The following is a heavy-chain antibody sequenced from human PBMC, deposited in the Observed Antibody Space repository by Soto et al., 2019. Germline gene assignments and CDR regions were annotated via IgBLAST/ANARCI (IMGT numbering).Heavy chain of an antibody. V-gene: IGHV3-74*01. J-gene: IGHJ4*02. CDR1: GFTFSSYW. D-gene: IGHD1-26*01. Sequence: EVQLMESGGGLVQPGGSLRLSCAASGFTFSSYWMQWFRQAPGKGLVWVSRVNGDGSYTRYADSAKGRFTISRDNAKNTLYLQMNSLRDEDTAVYYCARERGPYYTDYWRQGTLVTVSS. CDR2: VNGDGSYT. CDR3: ARERGPYYTDY.